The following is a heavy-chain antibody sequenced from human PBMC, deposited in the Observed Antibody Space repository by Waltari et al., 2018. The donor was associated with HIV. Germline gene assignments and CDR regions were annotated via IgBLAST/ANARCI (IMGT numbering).Heavy chain of an antibody. CDR2: ISSSSSYI. CDR1: GFPSSRYS. D-gene: IGHD3-22*01. Sequence: EVQLVESGGGLVKPGGSLRLSCAASGFPSSRYSMNWVRQAPGKGLEWVSSISSSSSYIYYADSVKGRFTISRDNAKNSLYLQMNSLRAEDTAVYYCARDKAITMIVGYYFDYWGQGTLVTVSS. J-gene: IGHJ4*02. CDR3: ARDKAITMIVGYYFDY. V-gene: IGHV3-21*06.